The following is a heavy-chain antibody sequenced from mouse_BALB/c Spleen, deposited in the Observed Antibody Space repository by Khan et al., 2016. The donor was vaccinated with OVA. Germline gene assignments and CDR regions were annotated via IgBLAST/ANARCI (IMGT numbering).Heavy chain of an antibody. CDR3: ARGDYRYDEAWFAY. D-gene: IGHD2-14*01. CDR2: ILPGSGST. CDR1: GYTFSSYW. V-gene: IGHV1-9*01. J-gene: IGHJ3*01. Sequence: QVQLQQSGAELMKPGASVKISCKATGYTFSSYWIEWVKQRPGHGLEWIGEILPGSGSTNYNEKFKGKATFTADTSSNTAYMQLSSLTSEDSAVYYGARGDYRYDEAWFAYWGQGTLVTVSA.